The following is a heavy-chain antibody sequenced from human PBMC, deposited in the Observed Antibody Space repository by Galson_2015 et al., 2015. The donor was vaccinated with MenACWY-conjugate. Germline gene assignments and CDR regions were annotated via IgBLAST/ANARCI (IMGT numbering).Heavy chain of an antibody. V-gene: IGHV1-24*01. J-gene: IGHJ6*03. CDR2: FDPEDGET. D-gene: IGHD2-2*01. CDR1: GYTLTDLS. CDR3: ATNSNQLILNPVPTNYYMNV. Sequence: SVKVSCKVSGYTLTDLSIHWVRQAPGKGLEWMGGFDPEDGETIYAQKLEGRVTMTEDISTDTAYMELSSLRSEDTAVYYCATNSNQLILNPVPTNYYMNVWGKGTTVTVSS.